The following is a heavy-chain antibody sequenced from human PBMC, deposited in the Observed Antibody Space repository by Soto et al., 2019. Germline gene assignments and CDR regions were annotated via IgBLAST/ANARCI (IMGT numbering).Heavy chain of an antibody. CDR3: AKDPKGIDSWNYLDI. D-gene: IGHD1-7*01. V-gene: IGHV3-30*18. Sequence: QVQLVESGGGVVQPGRSLRLSCAASGFTFSSYGMHWVRQAPGKGMERVAVISYDGSNKYYADSVTGRFTISRDKSKNTLYLQMSSLISEDTVVYYCAKDPKGIDSWNYLDIWGQGTMVTVSS. CDR2: ISYDGSNK. J-gene: IGHJ3*02. CDR1: GFTFSSYG.